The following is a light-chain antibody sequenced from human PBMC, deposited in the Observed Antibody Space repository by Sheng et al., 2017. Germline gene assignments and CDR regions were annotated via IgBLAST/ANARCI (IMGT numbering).Light chain of an antibody. J-gene: IGLJ1*01. CDR3: GSYTTTSIYV. CDR2: DVG. Sequence: QSALTQPPSASGSPGQSVTISCTGTSSDIGGYNYVSWYQQHPGKAPKLIIFDVGRRPSGVSTRFSGSKAGNTASLTISGLQVEDEAHYYCGSYTTTSIYVFGLGTKVTVL. V-gene: IGLV2-14*01. CDR1: SSDIGGYNY.